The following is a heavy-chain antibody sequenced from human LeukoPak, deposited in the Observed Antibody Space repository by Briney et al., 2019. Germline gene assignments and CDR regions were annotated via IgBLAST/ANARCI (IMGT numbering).Heavy chain of an antibody. CDR2: ISGVSTTI. V-gene: IGHV3-48*04. D-gene: IGHD1-26*01. CDR1: AFIFSTYS. J-gene: IGHJ3*02. CDR3: ARDRISGGYSRATAFDI. Sequence: GGSLRLSCAASAFIFSTYSMNWVRQAPGKGLEWVSYISGVSTTIYYADSVKGRFTISRDNAKNSLYLQMNSLRAEDTAVYYCARDRISGGYSRATAFDIWGQGTMVTVSS.